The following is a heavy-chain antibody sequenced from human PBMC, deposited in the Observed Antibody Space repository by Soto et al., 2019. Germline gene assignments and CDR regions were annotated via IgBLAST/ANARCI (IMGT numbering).Heavy chain of an antibody. D-gene: IGHD3-22*01. J-gene: IGHJ4*02. V-gene: IGHV5-51*01. CDR3: ARHKEAYYYDSSGYYYFDY. CDR1: GYSFNTYW. CDR2: IYPGESDS. Sequence: PGESLKISCKGFGYSFNTYWIAWVRQMPVKGLEWMGIIYPGESDSRYSPSFQGQVTISADKSISTAYPQWSSLKASDTAMYYCARHKEAYYYDSSGYYYFDYWGQGTLVTVSS.